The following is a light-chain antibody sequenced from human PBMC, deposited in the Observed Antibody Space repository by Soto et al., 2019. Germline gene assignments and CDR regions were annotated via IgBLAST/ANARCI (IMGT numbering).Light chain of an antibody. V-gene: IGLV2-23*02. CDR1: SSDVGSYNL. CDR2: EVS. Sequence: QSALTQPASVSGSPGQSITISCIGTSSDVGSYNLVSWYQQHPGKAPKVLIYEVSERPSGVSNRFSGSKSGNTASLTISGLHAEDEAEYYCCSYAGIRTHVLFGGGTKVTVL. CDR3: CSYAGIRTHVL. J-gene: IGLJ2*01.